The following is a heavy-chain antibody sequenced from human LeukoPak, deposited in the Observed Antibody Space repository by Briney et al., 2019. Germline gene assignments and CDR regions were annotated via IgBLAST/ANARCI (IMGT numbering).Heavy chain of an antibody. CDR3: ATGGWLVENGY. V-gene: IGHV3-23*01. CDR2: ISGSGGST. D-gene: IGHD6-19*01. Sequence: GGSLRLSCAASGLTFSSYAMSWVRQAPGKGLEWVPAISGSGGSTYYADSVKGRFTISRDNSKNTLYLQMNSLRAEDTAVYYCATGGWLVENGYWGQGTLVTVSS. J-gene: IGHJ4*02. CDR1: GLTFSSYA.